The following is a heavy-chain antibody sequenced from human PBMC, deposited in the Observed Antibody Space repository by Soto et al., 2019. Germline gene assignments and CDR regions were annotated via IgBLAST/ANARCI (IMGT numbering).Heavy chain of an antibody. CDR1: GYTFTSYA. V-gene: IGHV1-3*01. CDR3: ERGVAPYYFDY. J-gene: IGHJ4*02. CDR2: INAGNGNT. Sequence: ASVKVSCKASGYTFTSYAMHWVRQAPGQRLERMGWINAGNGNTKYSQKFQGRVTITRDTSASTAYMELSSLRSEDTAVYYCERGVAPYYFDYWGQGTLVTVSS. D-gene: IGHD2-15*01.